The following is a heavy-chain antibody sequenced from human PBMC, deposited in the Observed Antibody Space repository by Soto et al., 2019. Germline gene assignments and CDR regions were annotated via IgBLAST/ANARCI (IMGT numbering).Heavy chain of an antibody. Sequence: GASVKVSCKASGYTFTSYYMHWVRQAPGQGLEWMGIINPSGGSTSYAQKFQGRVTMTRDTSTSTVYMELSSLRSEDTAVYYCARDGQRAAAENWFDPWGQGTLVTVSS. CDR1: GYTFTSYY. V-gene: IGHV1-46*01. D-gene: IGHD6-13*01. J-gene: IGHJ5*02. CDR2: INPSGGST. CDR3: ARDGQRAAAENWFDP.